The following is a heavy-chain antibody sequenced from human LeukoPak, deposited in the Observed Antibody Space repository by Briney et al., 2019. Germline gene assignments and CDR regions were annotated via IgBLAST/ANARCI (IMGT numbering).Heavy chain of an antibody. Sequence: GESLKISCAASGFTFSSYAMHWVRQAPGKGLEWVAVISYDGSNKYYADSVKGRFTISRDNSKNTLYLQMNSLRAEDTAVYYCAPREGTYYYDSSGPPGDYWGQGTLVTVSS. CDR1: GFTFSSYA. V-gene: IGHV3-30*04. CDR3: APREGTYYYDSSGPPGDY. D-gene: IGHD3-22*01. J-gene: IGHJ4*02. CDR2: ISYDGSNK.